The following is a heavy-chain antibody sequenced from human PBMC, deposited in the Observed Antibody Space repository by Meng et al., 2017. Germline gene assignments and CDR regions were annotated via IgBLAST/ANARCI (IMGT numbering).Heavy chain of an antibody. CDR2: INTNTGNP. Sequence: QVQLVQSGSEFKKPGASVEVSCKASGYTFTSYAMNWVRPAPGQGLEWMGWINTNTGNPTYAQGFTGRFVFSLDTSVSTAYLQISSLKAEDTAVYYCARSDFDSSGYLYYFDYWGPGTLVTVSS. CDR3: ARSDFDSSGYLYYFDY. CDR1: GYTFTSYA. V-gene: IGHV7-4-1*02. D-gene: IGHD3-22*01. J-gene: IGHJ4*02.